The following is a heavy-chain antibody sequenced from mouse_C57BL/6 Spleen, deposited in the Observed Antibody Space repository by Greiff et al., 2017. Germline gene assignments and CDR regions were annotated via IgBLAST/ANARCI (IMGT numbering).Heavy chain of an antibody. CDR2: IDPSDSYT. D-gene: IGHD1-1*01. J-gene: IGHJ2*01. V-gene: IGHV1-69*01. CDR1: GYTFTSYW. CDR3: ARWNYGSSRGDYFDY. Sequence: QVQLQQPGAELVMPGASVKLSCKASGYTFTSYWMHWVKQRPGQGLEWIGEIDPSDSYTNYNQKFKGKSTLTVDKSSSTAYMQLSSLTSEDSAVYYGARWNYGSSRGDYFDYWGQGTTLTVSS.